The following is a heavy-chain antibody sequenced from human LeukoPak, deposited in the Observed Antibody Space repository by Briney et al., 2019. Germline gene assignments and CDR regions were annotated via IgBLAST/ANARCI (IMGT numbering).Heavy chain of an antibody. CDR3: AYSPGGYSSGWYV. CDR1: EGTFSGYA. J-gene: IGHJ4*02. D-gene: IGHD6-19*01. CDR2: IIPIFGTA. Sequence: SVKVSCKASEGTFSGYAISWVRQAPGQGLEWMGGIIPIFGTANYAQKFQGRVTITADESTSTAYMELSSLRSEDTAVYYCAYSPGGYSSGWYVWGQGTLVTVSS. V-gene: IGHV1-69*13.